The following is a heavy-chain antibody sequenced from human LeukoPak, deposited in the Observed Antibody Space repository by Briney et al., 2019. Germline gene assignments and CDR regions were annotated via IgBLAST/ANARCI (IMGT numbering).Heavy chain of an antibody. V-gene: IGHV3-9*01. CDR1: GFTFDDYA. D-gene: IGHD1-26*01. CDR3: AKGGRVAGATQKYFDY. CDR2: ISWNSGSV. J-gene: IGHJ4*02. Sequence: GGSLRLSCAASGFTFDDYAMHWVRQAPGKGLEWVSGISWNSGSVGYADSVKGRFTISRDNSKNTLYLQMNSLRAEDTALYYCAKGGRVAGATQKYFDYWGQGTLVTVSS.